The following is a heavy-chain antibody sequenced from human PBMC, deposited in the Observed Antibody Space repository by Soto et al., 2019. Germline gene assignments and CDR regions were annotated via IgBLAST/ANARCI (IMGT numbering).Heavy chain of an antibody. CDR2: IYYSGST. J-gene: IGHJ4*02. Sequence: SETLSLTCTVSGGSISSYYWSWIRQPPGKGLEWIGYIYYSGSTNYNPSLKSRVTISVDTSKNQFSLKLSSVTAADTAVYYCARQLTVTLRYLDFWGQGTLVT. V-gene: IGHV4-59*08. D-gene: IGHD3-9*01. CDR3: ARQLTVTLRYLDF. CDR1: GGSISSYY.